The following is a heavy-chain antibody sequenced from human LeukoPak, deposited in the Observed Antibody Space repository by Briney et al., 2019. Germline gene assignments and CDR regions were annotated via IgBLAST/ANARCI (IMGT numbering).Heavy chain of an antibody. Sequence: ASVKVSCKASGYTFTSYGISWLRQAPGQGLEWMGWISTYNGHTNYAQKLQGGVTMTTDTSTGTAYMELRNLRSDDTAVYYCARGGRWELPRPYAFDIWGQGTMVTVSS. D-gene: IGHD1-26*01. V-gene: IGHV1-18*01. CDR1: GYTFTSYG. CDR2: ISTYNGHT. J-gene: IGHJ3*02. CDR3: ARGGRWELPRPYAFDI.